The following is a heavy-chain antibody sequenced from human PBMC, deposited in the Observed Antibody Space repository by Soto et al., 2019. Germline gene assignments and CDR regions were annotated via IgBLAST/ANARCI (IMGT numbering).Heavy chain of an antibody. CDR1: GYTFTSYY. CDR2: INPSGGST. D-gene: IGHD2-2*01. CDR3: ARKCISTSCYVAPRFDY. Sequence: ASVKVSCKASGYTFTSYYMHWVRQAPGQGFEWMGIINPSGGSTSYAQKFQGRVTMTRDTSTSTVYMELSSLRSEDTAVYYCARKCISTSCYVAPRFDYWGQGTLVTVS. V-gene: IGHV1-46*01. J-gene: IGHJ4*02.